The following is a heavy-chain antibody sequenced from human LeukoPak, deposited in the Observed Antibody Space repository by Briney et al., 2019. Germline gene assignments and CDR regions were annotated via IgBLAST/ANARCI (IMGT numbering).Heavy chain of an antibody. V-gene: IGHV3-30-3*01. J-gene: IGHJ3*02. CDR3: GAGYGSGSYYNGHDAFDI. Sequence: PGGSLRLSCAASGFTFSTYAMHWVRQAPGKGLEWVAVISFDGSDKYHADSVKGRFTISRDNSKNTLYLQMNSLRGEDTAVYYCGAGYGSGSYYNGHDAFDIWGQGTMVTVSS. CDR1: GFTFSTYA. D-gene: IGHD3-10*01. CDR2: ISFDGSDK.